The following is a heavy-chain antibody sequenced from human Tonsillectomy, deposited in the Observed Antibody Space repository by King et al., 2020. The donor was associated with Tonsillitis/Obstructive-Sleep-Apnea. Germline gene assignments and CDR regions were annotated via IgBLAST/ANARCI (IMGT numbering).Heavy chain of an antibody. Sequence: VQLVESGGGLVQPGGSLRLSCAASGFTFSSYEMNWVRQAPGKGLEWVSYISSSGSSIYYADSVKGRFTISRDNAKNSLHLQMNSLRAEDTAVYYCARDLGVQLWADDYWGQGTLVTVPS. J-gene: IGHJ4*02. D-gene: IGHD5-18*01. CDR1: GFTFSSYE. V-gene: IGHV3-48*03. CDR3: ARDLGVQLWADDY. CDR2: ISSSGSSI.